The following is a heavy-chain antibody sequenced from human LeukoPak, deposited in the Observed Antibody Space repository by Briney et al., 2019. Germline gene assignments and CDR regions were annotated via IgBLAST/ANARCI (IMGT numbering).Heavy chain of an antibody. V-gene: IGHV4-39*07. D-gene: IGHD3-3*01. CDR3: ARGLDLAYDFWSGYYWPNDSGRFDP. CDR1: GGSISSSSYY. Sequence: SETLSLTCTVSGGSISSSSYYWGWIRQPPGKGLEWIGSIYYSGSTNYNPSLKSRVTISVDTSKNQFSLKLSSVTAADTAVYYCARGLDLAYDFWSGYYWPNDSGRFDPWGQGTLVTVSS. J-gene: IGHJ5*02. CDR2: IYYSGST.